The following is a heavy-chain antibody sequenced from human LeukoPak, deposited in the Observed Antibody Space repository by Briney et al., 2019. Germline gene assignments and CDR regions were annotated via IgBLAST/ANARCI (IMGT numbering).Heavy chain of an antibody. J-gene: IGHJ6*03. Sequence: GGSLRLSCAASGFTFSSYWMSWVRQAPGKGLEWVANIKQDGSEKYYVDSVKGRFTISRDNAKNSLYLQMNSLRAEDTAVYYCARVGPIYYYYMDVWGKGTTVTVSS. D-gene: IGHD3-16*01. V-gene: IGHV3-7*01. CDR3: ARVGPIYYYYMDV. CDR1: GFTFSSYW. CDR2: IKQDGSEK.